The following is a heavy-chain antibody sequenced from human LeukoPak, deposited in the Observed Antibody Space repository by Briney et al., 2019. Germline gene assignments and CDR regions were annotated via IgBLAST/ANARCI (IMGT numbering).Heavy chain of an antibody. D-gene: IGHD6-19*01. V-gene: IGHV3-30*02. Sequence: HPGGSQRLFCAASGFTFSSYGMHWVRQAPGKGLEWVAFIRYDGSNKYYADSVKGRFTISRDNSKNTLYLQMNSLRAEDTAVYYCARDVTSSGWYKYYFDYWGQGTLVTVSS. CDR3: ARDVTSSGWYKYYFDY. J-gene: IGHJ4*02. CDR2: IRYDGSNK. CDR1: GFTFSSYG.